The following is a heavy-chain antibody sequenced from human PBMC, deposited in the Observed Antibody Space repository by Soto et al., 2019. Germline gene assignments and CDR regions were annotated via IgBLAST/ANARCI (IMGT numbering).Heavy chain of an antibody. CDR3: ARDLAAAGSGWFDP. J-gene: IGHJ5*02. CDR2: IIPIFGTA. Sequence: QVQLVQSGAEVKKPWSSVKVSCTSSGGTFSSYAISWVRQAPGQGLEWMGGIIPIFGTANYAQKSQGRVTITADESTSTAYMELSSLRSEDTAVYYCARDLAAAGSGWFDPWGQGTLVTVSS. CDR1: GGTFSSYA. D-gene: IGHD6-13*01. V-gene: IGHV1-69*01.